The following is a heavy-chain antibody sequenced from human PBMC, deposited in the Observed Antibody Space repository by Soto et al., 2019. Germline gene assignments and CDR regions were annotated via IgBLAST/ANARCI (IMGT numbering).Heavy chain of an antibody. CDR3: TTDVATIVVVTARAH. V-gene: IGHV3-15*01. J-gene: IGHJ4*02. Sequence: GGSLRLSCAASGFTFSNAWMSWVRQAPGKGLEWVGRIKSKTDGGTTDYAAPVKGRFTISRDDSKNTLYLQMNSLKTEDTAVYYCTTDVATIVVVTARAHWGQGTLDTVSS. D-gene: IGHD2-21*02. CDR1: GFTFSNAW. CDR2: IKSKTDGGTT.